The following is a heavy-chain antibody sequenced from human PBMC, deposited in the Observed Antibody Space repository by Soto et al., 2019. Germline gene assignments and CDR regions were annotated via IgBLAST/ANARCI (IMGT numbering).Heavy chain of an antibody. D-gene: IGHD6-19*01. CDR1: GFSVGDNF. J-gene: IGHJ4*02. Sequence: SGGGVVQAGGSLRLSCSCFGFSVGDNFLTWVRQAPGKGLEWVSVIYNDGTTFYADSVRGRFVASRDNSQNTMELQMNSLRVEDTAIYFCARDSHNGWRSDWWGQGALVTVAS. V-gene: IGHV3-66*01. CDR3: ARDSHNGWRSDW. CDR2: IYNDGTT.